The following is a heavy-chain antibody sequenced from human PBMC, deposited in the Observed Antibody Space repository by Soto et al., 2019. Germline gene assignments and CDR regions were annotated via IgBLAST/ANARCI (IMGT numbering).Heavy chain of an antibody. CDR2: INTDGSIT. Sequence: GGSLRLSCAASGLIFSNYKMHWVRQAPGKGLVWVSRINTDGSITDYADSVKGRFTVSRDNPKNTLYLQMNSLRAEDTAVYYCARDTDGLHFWGQGILVTVSS. CDR1: GLIFSNYK. J-gene: IGHJ4*02. V-gene: IGHV3-74*01. CDR3: ARDTDGLHF.